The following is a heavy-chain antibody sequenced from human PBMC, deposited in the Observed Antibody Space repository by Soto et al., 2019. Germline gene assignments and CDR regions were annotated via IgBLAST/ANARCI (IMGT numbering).Heavy chain of an antibody. CDR3: ARAQANPGYSNGYPDFYYYYGIDV. CDR1: GYTFTRYA. CDR2: INTNPGNP. V-gene: IGHV7-4-1*01. D-gene: IGHD5-18*01. J-gene: IGHJ6*02. Sequence: WASVYVSCKSSGYTFTRYAMNWVRQAPGQGLEWMGWINTNPGNPTYAQGFTGRFVYSFDTSVSTAYLPICSLKAEDTAVYYCARAQANPGYSNGYPDFYYYYGIDVLGHGTTVTVS.